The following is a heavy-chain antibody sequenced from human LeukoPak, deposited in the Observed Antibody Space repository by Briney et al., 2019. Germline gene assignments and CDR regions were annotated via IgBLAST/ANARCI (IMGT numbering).Heavy chain of an antibody. CDR3: ARTRYCSGATCYSPELFDS. CDR1: GYSINSGYH. D-gene: IGHD2-15*01. CDR2: SYHSGNT. J-gene: IGHJ4*02. V-gene: IGHV4-38-2*01. Sequence: SETLSLTCAVSGYSINSGYHWGWLRQSPGKGLEWIGSSYHSGNTYYNPPLKSRVTISVDTSMNQFSLKVTSVTAADTAVYYCARTRYCSGATCYSPELFDSWGQGTLVTVSS.